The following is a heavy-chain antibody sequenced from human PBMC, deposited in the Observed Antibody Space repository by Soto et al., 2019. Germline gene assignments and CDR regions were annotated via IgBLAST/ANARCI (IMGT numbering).Heavy chain of an antibody. V-gene: IGHV3-48*03. CDR1: GFIFSNHA. J-gene: IGHJ6*02. CDR2: IDRGSRSI. D-gene: IGHD2-21*01. Sequence: EVQLVESGGGLVQPGGSLRLSCAASGFIFSNHAMNWVRQAPGKGLEWVSYIDRGSRSIYYADSMKGRFTISRVNANNSMTLQMNSLGAEDTAVYSCARDLPDYCMDVWGQGTTVTVSS. CDR3: ARDLPDYCMDV.